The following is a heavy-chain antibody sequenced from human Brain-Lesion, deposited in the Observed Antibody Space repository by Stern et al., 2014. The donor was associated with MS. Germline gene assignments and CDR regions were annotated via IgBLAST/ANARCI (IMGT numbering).Heavy chain of an antibody. CDR1: GGSISSSNW. CDR3: ARFPASRPHVFDS. J-gene: IGHJ4*02. D-gene: IGHD6-13*01. Sequence: VQLVESGPGLVKPSGTLSLTCAVSGGSISSSNWWSWVRQSPGKGLEWIGESDHSGSTIYNPPLKSRVTVSVDKSKNRLSLNLRSVTAADTAVYFCARFPASRPHVFDSWGQGTLVTVSS. CDR2: SDHSGST. V-gene: IGHV4-4*02.